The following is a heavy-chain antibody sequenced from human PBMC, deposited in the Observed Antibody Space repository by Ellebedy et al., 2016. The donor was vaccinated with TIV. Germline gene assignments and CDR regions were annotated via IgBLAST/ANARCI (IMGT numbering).Heavy chain of an antibody. CDR2: LSGSGDTT. D-gene: IGHD3-10*01. Sequence: PGGSLRLSCAASGFTFNTYPMSWVRQAPGKGLEGVSTLSGSGDTTYYADSVKGRFTISRDNSKNKLFLQMSSLRAEDTAVYYCAKEGQYYNTPNCWGQGTLVTVSS. CDR1: GFTFNTYP. CDR3: AKEGQYYNTPNC. J-gene: IGHJ4*02. V-gene: IGHV3-23*01.